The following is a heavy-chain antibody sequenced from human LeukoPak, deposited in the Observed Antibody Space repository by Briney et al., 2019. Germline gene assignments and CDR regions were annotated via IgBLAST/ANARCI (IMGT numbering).Heavy chain of an antibody. J-gene: IGHJ4*02. CDR2: IRYDGSIK. CDR3: AKDGRDHYVSGSYYRGVPAFDY. CDR1: GFIFSSYG. V-gene: IGHV3-30*02. Sequence: PGGSLRLSCAASGFIFSSYGMRWVRQASGKGLEWEAFIRYDGSIKYYADSVKGRFTISRDNSKNTLCLQMNSLRVEDTAVYYCAKDGRDHYVSGSYYRGVPAFDYWGQGTLVTVSS. D-gene: IGHD3-10*01.